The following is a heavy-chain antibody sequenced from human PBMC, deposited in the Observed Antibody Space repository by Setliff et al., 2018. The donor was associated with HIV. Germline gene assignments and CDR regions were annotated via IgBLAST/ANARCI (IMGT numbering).Heavy chain of an antibody. CDR2: IYYSGST. Sequence: SETLSLTCSVSGGSMSRVYWTWIRQPPGKGLEWIGYIYYSGSTYYNPSLKSRVTISVDTSKNQFSLKLSSVTAADTAVYYCARGYPVSYYYYMDVWGKGTTVTV. CDR3: ARGYPVSYYYYMDV. J-gene: IGHJ6*03. D-gene: IGHD3-16*02. CDR1: GGSMSRVY. V-gene: IGHV4-59*06.